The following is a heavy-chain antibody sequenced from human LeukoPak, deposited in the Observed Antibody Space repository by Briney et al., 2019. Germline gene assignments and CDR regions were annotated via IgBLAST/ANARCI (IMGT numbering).Heavy chain of an antibody. CDR1: GASISTGSHS. CDR3: AREILGARAFEY. CDR2: VYTSGST. Sequence: SETLSLTCTVSGASISTGSHSWTWIRQPAGKGMEWIGHVYTSGSTNYNPSLKSRVTISLDKSKNQFSLKLSSVTAADTAVYYCAREILGARAFEYWGQGILVTVSS. D-gene: IGHD1-26*01. J-gene: IGHJ4*02. V-gene: IGHV4-61*09.